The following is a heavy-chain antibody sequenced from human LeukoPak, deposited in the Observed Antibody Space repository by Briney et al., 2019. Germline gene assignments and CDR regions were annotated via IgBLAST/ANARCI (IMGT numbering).Heavy chain of an antibody. CDR2: IWYDGSNK. V-gene: IGHV3-33*01. CDR1: GFTFSSCG. Sequence: PGRSLRLSCAASGFTFSSCGMHWVRHAPGKGLEWVAVIWYDGSNKYYADSVKGRFTISRDNAKNSLYLQMNSLRAEDTAVYYCARLGLYGSGSSYADYWGQGTLVTVSS. J-gene: IGHJ4*02. CDR3: ARLGLYGSGSSYADY. D-gene: IGHD3-10*01.